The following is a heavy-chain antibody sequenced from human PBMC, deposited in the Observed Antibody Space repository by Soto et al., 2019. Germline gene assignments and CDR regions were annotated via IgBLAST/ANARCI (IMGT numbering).Heavy chain of an antibody. CDR2: ISSSGSTI. V-gene: IGHV3-11*01. J-gene: IGHJ6*03. CDR1: GFTFSDYY. D-gene: IGHD1-1*01. Sequence: GGSLRLSCAASGFTFSDYYMSWIRQAPGKGLEWVSYISSSGSTIYYADSVKGRFTISRDNAKNSLYLQMNSLRAEDTAVYYCARDRVGTSHYYYYMDVWGKGTTVTVSS. CDR3: ARDRVGTSHYYYYMDV.